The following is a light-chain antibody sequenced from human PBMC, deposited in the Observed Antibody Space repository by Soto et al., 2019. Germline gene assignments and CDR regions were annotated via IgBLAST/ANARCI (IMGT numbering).Light chain of an antibody. CDR3: CSYAGSSTFYV. Sequence: QSVLPQPASVSGSPGQSITISCTGTSSDVGSYNLISWYQQYPGKAPKLMIYEVSKRPSGVSNRFSGSKSGNTASLTISGLQAEDEADYYCCSYAGSSTFYVFGTGTKVTVL. CDR1: SSDVGSYNL. CDR2: EVS. V-gene: IGLV2-23*02. J-gene: IGLJ1*01.